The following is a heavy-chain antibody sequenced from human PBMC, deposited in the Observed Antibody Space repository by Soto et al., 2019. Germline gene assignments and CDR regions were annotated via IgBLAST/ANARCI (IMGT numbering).Heavy chain of an antibody. V-gene: IGHV3-33*01. Sequence: QVRLVESGGGAVQPGRSLKLSCTASGFTFRNYAMHWVRQAPGKGLEWVAFIWSDGSRQDYAESVRGRFTISRDDSNNRLDLQMNSQRVEDTALYYCARDGASGLNLDQWGKGTLGTVTS. CDR1: GFTFRNYA. J-gene: IGHJ4*02. CDR2: IWSDGSRQ. D-gene: IGHD6-19*01. CDR3: ARDGASGLNLDQ.